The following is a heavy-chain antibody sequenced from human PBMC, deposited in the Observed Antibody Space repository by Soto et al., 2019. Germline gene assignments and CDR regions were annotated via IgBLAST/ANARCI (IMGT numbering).Heavy chain of an antibody. Sequence: SATLSLTCTVSGGSISSYYWSWIRQPPGKGLEWIGYIYYSGSTNYNPSLKSRVTISVDTSKNQFSLKLSSVTAADTAVYYFAREGPQEWLVRPHGYYYYMDVWGKGTTVTVSS. V-gene: IGHV4-59*01. CDR3: AREGPQEWLVRPHGYYYYMDV. D-gene: IGHD6-19*01. CDR2: IYYSGST. J-gene: IGHJ6*03. CDR1: GGSISSYY.